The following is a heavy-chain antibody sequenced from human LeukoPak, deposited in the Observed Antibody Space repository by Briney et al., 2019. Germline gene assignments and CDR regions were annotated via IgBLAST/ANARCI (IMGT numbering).Heavy chain of an antibody. V-gene: IGHV1-69*01. Sequence: SVKVSCKASGSTFRSFAISWVRQAPGQGLEWMGGVIPIFRTANYAQKFQGRVTITADESTSTAYMELSSMRSEDTAVYYCARALRYYSDSSGYAFDYWGQGTLVTVSS. CDR2: VIPIFRTA. CDR1: GSTFRSFA. CDR3: ARALRYYSDSSGYAFDY. D-gene: IGHD3-22*01. J-gene: IGHJ4*02.